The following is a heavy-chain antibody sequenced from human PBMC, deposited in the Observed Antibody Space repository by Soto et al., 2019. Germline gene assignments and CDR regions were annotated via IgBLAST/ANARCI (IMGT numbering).Heavy chain of an antibody. CDR2: INHSGST. J-gene: IGHJ5*02. Sequence: QVQLQQWGAGLLKPSETLSLTCAVYGGSFSGYYWSWIRQPPGKGLEWIGEINHSGSTNYNPSLKSRVTISADTSKNHFSLKLSSVTAADTAVYYCARGGIVVVPPRGWFAPWGQGTLVTVSS. V-gene: IGHV4-34*01. D-gene: IGHD2-2*01. CDR1: GGSFSGYY. CDR3: ARGGIVVVPPRGWFAP.